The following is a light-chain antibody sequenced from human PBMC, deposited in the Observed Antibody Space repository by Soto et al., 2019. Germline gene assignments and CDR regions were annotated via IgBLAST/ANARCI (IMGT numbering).Light chain of an antibody. CDR1: QSGSSSY. V-gene: IGKV3-20*01. J-gene: IGKJ1*01. Sequence: IVLTQSPGTVSLSPGERATLSCRASQSGSSSYLAWYQQRPGQAPRLLIFGASTRATGIPDRFSGSGSGTDFTLTISRLAPEDSAVHFCQHYGSSQWTFGQWTFGQGTKVEI. CDR3: QHYGSSQWTFGQWT. CDR2: GAS.